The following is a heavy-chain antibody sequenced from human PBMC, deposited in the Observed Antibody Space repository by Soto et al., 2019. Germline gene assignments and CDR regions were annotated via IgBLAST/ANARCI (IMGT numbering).Heavy chain of an antibody. J-gene: IGHJ4*02. CDR1: GFSLSSYG. CDR2: IWFDGRNK. Sequence: QVQLVESGGGVVQPGRSLRLSCAAFGFSLSSYGVHWVRQAPGKGLEWVALIWFDGRNKKYADSVKGRFIISRDTSKNSVYLQMNSLRVEDTADYCARGDSSAATSFDYWGQGTLVTVPS. D-gene: IGHD3-22*01. CDR3: ARGDSSAATSFDY. V-gene: IGHV3-33*01.